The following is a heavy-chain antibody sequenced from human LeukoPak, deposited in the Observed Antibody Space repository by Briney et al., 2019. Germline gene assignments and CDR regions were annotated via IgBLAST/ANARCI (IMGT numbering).Heavy chain of an antibody. CDR2: INPNSGGT. D-gene: IGHD3-10*01. CDR3: AMAGRLLWFGELSPIDY. Sequence: ASVKVSCKASGYTFTGYYMHWVRQAPGQGLEWMGWINPNSGGTNYAQKFQGRVTMTRDTSISTAYMELSRLRSDDTAVYYCAMAGRLLWFGELSPIDYWGQGTLVTVSS. CDR1: GYTFTGYY. J-gene: IGHJ4*02. V-gene: IGHV1-2*02.